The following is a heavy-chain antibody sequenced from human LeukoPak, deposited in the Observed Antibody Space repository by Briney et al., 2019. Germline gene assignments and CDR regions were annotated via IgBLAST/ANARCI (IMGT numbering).Heavy chain of an antibody. Sequence: SGTLSLTCAVSGGSISSSHWWSWVRQPPGKGLEWIGEIYHSGSTNYSPSLKSRVTISVDTSKNQFSLKLSSVTAADTAVYYCARGDLGYGGNSGFDYWGQGTLVTVSS. CDR1: GGSISSSHW. CDR3: ARGDLGYGGNSGFDY. V-gene: IGHV4-4*02. J-gene: IGHJ4*02. CDR2: IYHSGST. D-gene: IGHD4-23*01.